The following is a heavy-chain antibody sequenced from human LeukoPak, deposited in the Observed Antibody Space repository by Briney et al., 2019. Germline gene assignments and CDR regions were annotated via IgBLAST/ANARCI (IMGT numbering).Heavy chain of an antibody. D-gene: IGHD2-21*02. CDR3: ARHGDLTPLNWFDP. CDR2: IYPGDSDT. V-gene: IGHV5-51*01. Sequence: GESLKISCKASGYSFSNYWIGWVRQMPGKGLEWMGIIYPGDSDTRYSPSFQGQVTISADKSFSTAYLQWRSLKASDTAMYYCARHGDLTPLNWFDPWGQGTLVTVSS. J-gene: IGHJ5*02. CDR1: GYSFSNYW.